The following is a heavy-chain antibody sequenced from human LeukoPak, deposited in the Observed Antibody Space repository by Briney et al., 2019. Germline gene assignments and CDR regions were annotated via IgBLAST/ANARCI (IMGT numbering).Heavy chain of an antibody. V-gene: IGHV1-18*01. CDR2: ISVYNGNT. CDR1: GYTFTSYG. CDR3: ARDGNYCSGGSCYPEWFDP. D-gene: IGHD2-15*01. Sequence: ASVKVSCKASGYTFTSYGISWVRQAPGQGREWMGWISVYNGNTNYAQKLQGRVTMTTDTSTSTAYMELRSLRSDDTAVYYCARDGNYCSGGSCYPEWFDPWGQGTLVTVSS. J-gene: IGHJ5*02.